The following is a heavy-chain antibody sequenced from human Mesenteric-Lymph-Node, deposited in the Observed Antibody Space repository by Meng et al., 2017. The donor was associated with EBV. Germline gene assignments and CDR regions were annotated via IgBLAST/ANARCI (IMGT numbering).Heavy chain of an antibody. D-gene: IGHD3-10*01. CDR1: GYTFTSYA. CDR2: IKGDDGKT. J-gene: IGHJ4*02. CDR3: ARASELLRCFDY. V-gene: IGHV1-3*01. Sequence: QVQVVQSGAEAKKPGASVKVSCKASGYTFTSYALHWVRQAPGQGLEWLGWIKGDDGKTEYSQNIQGRVTIARDTSARTAYMELSSLKSEDTAVYYCARASELLRCFDYWGQGTLVTVSS.